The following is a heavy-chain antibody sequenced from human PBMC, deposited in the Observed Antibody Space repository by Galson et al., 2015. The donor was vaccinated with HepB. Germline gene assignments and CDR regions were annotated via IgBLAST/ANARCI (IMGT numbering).Heavy chain of an antibody. J-gene: IGHJ6*03. Sequence: SVKVSCKASGYNFNNYGISWVRQASGQGLEWMGWISGYNGNTNYEQKLQGRVTMTTDTSTNTGYMELRSLRSEDTAVYYCARDYCSGGSCYSGAGYMDVWGKGTTVTVSS. CDR3: ARDYCSGGSCYSGAGYMDV. D-gene: IGHD2-15*01. V-gene: IGHV1-18*01. CDR1: GYNFNNYG. CDR2: ISGYNGNT.